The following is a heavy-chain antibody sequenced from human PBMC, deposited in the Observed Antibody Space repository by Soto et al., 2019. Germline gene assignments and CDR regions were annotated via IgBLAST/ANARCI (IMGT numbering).Heavy chain of an antibody. CDR3: ARERGSYGGSYYDYGMDV. Sequence: QVQLVESGGGVVQPGRSLRLSCAASGFTFSSYAMHWVRQAPGKGLEWVAVISYDGSNKYYADSVKGRFTISRDNSKNSLDLQMNSLRAGDTAVYYCARERGSYGGSYYDYGMDVWGQGTTVTVAS. V-gene: IGHV3-30-3*01. D-gene: IGHD1-26*01. CDR1: GFTFSSYA. CDR2: ISYDGSNK. J-gene: IGHJ6*02.